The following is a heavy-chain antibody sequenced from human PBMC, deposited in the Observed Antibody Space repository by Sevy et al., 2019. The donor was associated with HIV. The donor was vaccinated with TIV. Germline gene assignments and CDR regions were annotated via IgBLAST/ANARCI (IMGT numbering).Heavy chain of an antibody. V-gene: IGHV1-69*13. CDR1: GGTFSSYA. CDR2: SIPIFGTA. J-gene: IGHJ4*02. Sequence: ASVKVSCKASGGTFSSYAISWVRQAPGQGLEWMGGSIPIFGTANYEQKFQGRVTITADESTSTAYMELSSRRSDDTAVYYCARDPPSIAAAGTIFYDYWGQGTLVTVSS. CDR3: ARDPPSIAAAGTIFYDY. D-gene: IGHD6-13*01.